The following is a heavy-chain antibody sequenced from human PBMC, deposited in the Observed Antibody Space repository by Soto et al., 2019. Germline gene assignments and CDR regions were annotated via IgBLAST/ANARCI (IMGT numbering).Heavy chain of an antibody. CDR2: FDPEDGET. D-gene: IGHD3-3*02. Sequence: ASVKVSCKVSGYTLTELSMHWVRQAPGKGLEWMGGFDPEDGETIYAQKFQGRVTMTEDTSTDTAYMGLSSLRSEDTAVYYCAKGILRVVNPLVFDYWGQGNLVTVSS. J-gene: IGHJ4*02. V-gene: IGHV1-24*01. CDR3: AKGILRVVNPLVFDY. CDR1: GYTLTELS.